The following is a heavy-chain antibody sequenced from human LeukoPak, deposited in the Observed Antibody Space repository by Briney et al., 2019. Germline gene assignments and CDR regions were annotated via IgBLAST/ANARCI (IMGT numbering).Heavy chain of an antibody. CDR3: ARGPINYYDSSGYYPEYFQH. J-gene: IGHJ1*01. CDR1: GFIFSSYS. V-gene: IGHV3-48*04. D-gene: IGHD3-22*01. Sequence: GGSLRLSCAASGFIFSSYSMNWVRQAPGKGLEWVSYISSSSSTIYYADSVKGRFTISRDNAKSSLYLQMNSLRAEDTAVYYCARGPINYYDSSGYYPEYFQHWGQGTLVTVSS. CDR2: ISSSSSTI.